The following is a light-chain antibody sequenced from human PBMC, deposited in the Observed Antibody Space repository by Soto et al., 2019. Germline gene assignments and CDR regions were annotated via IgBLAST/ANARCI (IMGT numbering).Light chain of an antibody. J-gene: IGKJ1*01. V-gene: IGKV3-15*01. CDR3: QQYNNWPRT. CDR1: QSVSSN. CDR2: GAS. Sequence: EIVMTQSPATLSVSPGERATLSCRASQSVSSNLAWYQQKPGQAPRLLIYGASTRATGIPARFSGSGSGTEFTLTISSLQSEDCAVYYCQQYNNWPRTFGQGTKVE.